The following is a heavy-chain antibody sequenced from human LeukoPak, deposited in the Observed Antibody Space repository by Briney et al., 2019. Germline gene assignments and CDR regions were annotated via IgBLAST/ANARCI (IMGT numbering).Heavy chain of an antibody. CDR2: IKSKTDGGTT. V-gene: IGHV3-15*01. Sequence: NPGGSLRLSCAASGFTFRNAWMRWVRQAPGKGREWVGRIKSKTDGGTTDYAAPVKGRFPISRDDSKNTLYLQMNSLKTEDTAVYYCTTVPGYCSSTSCYWIVDYWGQGTLVTVSS. CDR1: GFTFRNAW. D-gene: IGHD2-2*01. CDR3: TTVPGYCSSTSCYWIVDY. J-gene: IGHJ4*02.